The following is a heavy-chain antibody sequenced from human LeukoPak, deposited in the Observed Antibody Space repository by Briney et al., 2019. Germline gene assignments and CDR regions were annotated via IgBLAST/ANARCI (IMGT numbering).Heavy chain of an antibody. J-gene: IGHJ4*02. CDR3: ARGSVPAADFDY. V-gene: IGHV4-4*02. D-gene: IGHD2-2*01. CDR2: VHLSGAT. CDR1: GGSITTTNW. Sequence: SETLSLTCAVSGGSITTTNWWSWVRQPPGEGLEWIGEVHLSGATNYNPSLESRVTISVDTSKNQFSLKLSSVTAADTAVYYCARGSVPAADFDYWGQGTLVTVSS.